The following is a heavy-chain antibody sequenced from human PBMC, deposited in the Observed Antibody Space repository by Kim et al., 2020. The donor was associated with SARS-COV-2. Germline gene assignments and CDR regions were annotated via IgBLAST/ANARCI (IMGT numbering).Heavy chain of an antibody. Sequence: GGSLRLSCAASGFTFSSYGMHWVRQAPGKGLEWVAVISYDGSNKYYADSVKGRFTISRDNSKNTLYLQMNSLRAEDTAVYYCARDGVDIVATMREHFDYWGQGTLVTVSS. CDR2: ISYDGSNK. J-gene: IGHJ4*02. V-gene: IGHV3-33*05. CDR3: ARDGVDIVATMREHFDY. CDR1: GFTFSSYG. D-gene: IGHD5-12*01.